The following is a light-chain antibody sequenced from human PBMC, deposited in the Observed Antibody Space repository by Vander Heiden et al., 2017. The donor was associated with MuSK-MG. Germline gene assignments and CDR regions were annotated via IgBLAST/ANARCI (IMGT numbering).Light chain of an antibody. CDR2: EDN. CDR3: QSYDDTNHWV. CDR1: SGSIAINY. Sequence: NFVLTQPHSVSESPEKTVTISCARSSGSIAINYVQWYQQRPGSAPTIVIYEDNQRPSGVPDRFSGSIDISSNSASLTISGLKTEDEADYYCQSYDDTNHWVFGGGTKLTVL. J-gene: IGLJ3*02. V-gene: IGLV6-57*03.